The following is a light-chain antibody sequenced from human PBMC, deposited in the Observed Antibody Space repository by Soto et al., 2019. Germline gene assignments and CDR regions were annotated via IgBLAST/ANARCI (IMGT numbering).Light chain of an antibody. CDR3: SSYTTSNTRQIV. J-gene: IGLJ1*01. Sequence: QSVLTQPASVSGSPGQSITISCTGTSSDVCGYNYVSWYQQHPGKAPKFMIYDVSNRPSGVSNRFSGSKSGNTASLTISGLQAEDDADYYCSSYTTSNTRQIVFGSAPKVTV. CDR1: SSDVCGYNY. CDR2: DVS. V-gene: IGLV2-14*01.